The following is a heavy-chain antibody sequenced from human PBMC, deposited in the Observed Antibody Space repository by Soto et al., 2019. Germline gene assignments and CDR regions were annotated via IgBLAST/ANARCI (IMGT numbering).Heavy chain of an antibody. Sequence: QITLNESGPTVVKPAEPLTLTCTFSGFSLTTSGVGVGWIRQSPGQAPEWLALIYWDDDKRYSASLKSRLTITKDTSKNQVVLTMASVDPADTATYYCAHRILRTVFGLVTTTAIYFDFWGQGTPVVVSS. CDR3: AHRILRTVFGLVTTTAIYFDF. J-gene: IGHJ4*02. V-gene: IGHV2-5*02. CDR1: GFSLTTSGVG. D-gene: IGHD3-3*01. CDR2: IYWDDDK.